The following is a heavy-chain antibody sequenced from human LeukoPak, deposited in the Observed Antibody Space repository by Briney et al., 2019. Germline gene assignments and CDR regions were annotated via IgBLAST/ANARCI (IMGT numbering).Heavy chain of an antibody. D-gene: IGHD5-18*01. CDR3: AKDIAQGYTFGSIEQDY. CDR2: ISESGSGT. CDR1: GFTFDRHA. J-gene: IGHJ4*02. Sequence: GGSLRLSCAASGFTFDRHAMSWVRQALGKGLEWVSDISESGSGTYYADSVKGRFTISRDNSKDTLSLQMNSLRAEDTAVYYCAKDIAQGYTFGSIEQDYWGQGTLVTVSS. V-gene: IGHV3-23*01.